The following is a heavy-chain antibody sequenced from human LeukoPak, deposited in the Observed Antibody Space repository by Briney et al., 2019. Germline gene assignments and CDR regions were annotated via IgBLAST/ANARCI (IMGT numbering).Heavy chain of an antibody. Sequence: ASVKVSFKASGYTFTSYGISWVRQAPGQGLEGMGWISAYNGNTNYAQKLQGRVTMTTDTSTSTAYMELRSLRSDDTAVYYCARVPPLGDYVDYWGQGTLVTVSS. CDR3: ARVPPLGDYVDY. V-gene: IGHV1-18*01. CDR2: ISAYNGNT. D-gene: IGHD4-17*01. J-gene: IGHJ4*02. CDR1: GYTFTSYG.